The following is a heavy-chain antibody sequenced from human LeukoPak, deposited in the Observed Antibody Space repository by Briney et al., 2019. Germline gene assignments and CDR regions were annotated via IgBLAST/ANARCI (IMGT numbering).Heavy chain of an antibody. D-gene: IGHD3-16*01. J-gene: IGHJ4*02. V-gene: IGHV3-30*04. Sequence: PGRSLRLSCAASGFTFSSYAMHWVRQAPGKGLEWVAVIWNGGSNKYYADSVKGRFTISRDNSKNAVYLQMNSLRAEDAAVYYCARGRQLGGPTTVYFDYWGQGTLVTVSS. CDR2: IWNGGSNK. CDR1: GFTFSSYA. CDR3: ARGRQLGGPTTVYFDY.